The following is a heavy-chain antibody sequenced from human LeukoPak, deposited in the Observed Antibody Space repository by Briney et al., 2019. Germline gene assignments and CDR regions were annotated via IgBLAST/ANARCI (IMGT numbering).Heavy chain of an antibody. CDR3: ARAPPHYAPDY. CDR2: IYPGDSDT. D-gene: IGHD4-17*01. CDR1: GYSFTSYW. Sequence: NHGESMKISCKGSGYSFTSYWIGWVRQMPGKGLEWMGIIYPGDSDTRYSPSFRGQVTISADKSISTAYLQWSSLKASDTAMYYCARAPPHYAPDYWGQGTLVTVSS. J-gene: IGHJ4*02. V-gene: IGHV5-51*01.